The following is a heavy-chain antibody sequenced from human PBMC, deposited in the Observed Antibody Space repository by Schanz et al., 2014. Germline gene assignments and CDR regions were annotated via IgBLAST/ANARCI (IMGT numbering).Heavy chain of an antibody. V-gene: IGHV3-48*01. CDR2: ITYNGGTI. D-gene: IGHD5-18*01. CDR3: ARVALPGYSSPRDAFDI. Sequence: EVQLVESGGGLVQPGGSLRLSCAASGFSVGNKYMNWVRQAPGKGLEWISYITYNGGTIYYADSVKGRFTISRDNAKNSLYLQMNGLRAEDTAVYYCARVALPGYSSPRDAFDIWGQGTMVTVSS. J-gene: IGHJ3*02. CDR1: GFSVGNKY.